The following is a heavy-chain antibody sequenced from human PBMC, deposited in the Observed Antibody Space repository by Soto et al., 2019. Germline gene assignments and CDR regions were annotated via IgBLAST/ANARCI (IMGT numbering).Heavy chain of an antibody. CDR3: ARRRASDYAANHYNYDFEL. Sequence: SESLTLTCTFSVSSIITDYYFCVWIRQSPRRGLELIGSISYSGCTYDNPSLRSRVTISIDASTNQFSLKLTSVTTADMAVYYCARRRASDYAANHYNYDFELWGQGAPVTVSS. J-gene: IGHJ4*02. CDR1: VSSIITDYYF. CDR2: ISYSGCT. V-gene: IGHV4-39*01. D-gene: IGHD3-22*01.